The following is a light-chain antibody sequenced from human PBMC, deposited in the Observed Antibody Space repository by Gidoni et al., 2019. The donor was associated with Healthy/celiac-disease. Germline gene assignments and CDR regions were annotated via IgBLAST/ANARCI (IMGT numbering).Light chain of an antibody. CDR3: QQLNSYPPAIT. Sequence: DIQLTQSPYFLSASVGDRVTITCRAIQGISSYLAFYQQKPGKAPKLLIYAASTFQSGVPSRFSGSGSGTEFTLTISSLQPEDFATYYCQQLNSYPPAITFXXXTRLEIK. J-gene: IGKJ5*01. V-gene: IGKV1-9*01. CDR2: AAS. CDR1: QGISSY.